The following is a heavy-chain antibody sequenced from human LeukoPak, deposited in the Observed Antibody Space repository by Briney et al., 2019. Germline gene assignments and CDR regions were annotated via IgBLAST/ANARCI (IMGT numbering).Heavy chain of an antibody. V-gene: IGHV4-39*01. CDR3: ADLLLLGGYFDF. Sequence: PSETLSLTCTVSGGSISSRNYYWGWIRQPPGKGLEWIGNIHYSGNTFTKPSLKSRVTMSVDTSTNQFSLKMTSVTAADTAVYYCADLLLLGGYFDFWGQGALVTVSS. J-gene: IGHJ4*02. D-gene: IGHD3-22*01. CDR2: IHYSGNT. CDR1: GGSISSRNYY.